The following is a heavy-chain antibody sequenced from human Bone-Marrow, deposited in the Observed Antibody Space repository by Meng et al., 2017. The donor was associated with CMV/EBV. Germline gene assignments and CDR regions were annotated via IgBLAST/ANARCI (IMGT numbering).Heavy chain of an antibody. D-gene: IGHD6-13*01. CDR3: ARAPSSWYDY. CDR2: ISYDGSNK. CDR1: GFTFSSYA. V-gene: IGHV3-30-3*01. Sequence: GGSLRLSCAASGFTFSSYAMHWVRQAPGKGLEWVAVISYDGSNKYYADSVKGRFTISRDNSKNTLYLQMNSLRAGDTAVYYCARAPSSWYDYWGQGTLVTVSS. J-gene: IGHJ4*02.